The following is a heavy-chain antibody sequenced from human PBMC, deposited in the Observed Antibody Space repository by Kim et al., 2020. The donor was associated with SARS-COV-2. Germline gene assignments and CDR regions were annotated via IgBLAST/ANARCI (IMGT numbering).Heavy chain of an antibody. CDR3: ARAYYYGSGSRQRYYFD. Sequence: GGSLRLSCAASGFTFSSYAMHWVRQAPGKGLEWVAVISYDGSNKYYADSVKGRFTISRDNSKNTLYLQMNSLRAEDTAVHYCARAYYYGSGSRQRYYFD. J-gene: IGHJ4*01. D-gene: IGHD3-10*01. V-gene: IGHV3-30*04. CDR2: ISYDGSNK. CDR1: GFTFSSYA.